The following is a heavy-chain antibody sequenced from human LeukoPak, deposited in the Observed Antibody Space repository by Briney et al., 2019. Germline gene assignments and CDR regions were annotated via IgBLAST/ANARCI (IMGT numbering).Heavy chain of an antibody. J-gene: IGHJ4*02. CDR2: IWYDGSNK. CDR1: GFTFSNYG. Sequence: GGSLRLSCAASGFTFSNYGMHWVRQAPGKGLEGVAVIWYDGSNKYYADSVKGRFTISRDNSKNTLYLQMNSLRVEDTAVYYCARGGNYYGSGSPDYWGQGTLVTVSS. V-gene: IGHV3-33*01. D-gene: IGHD3-10*01. CDR3: ARGGNYYGSGSPDY.